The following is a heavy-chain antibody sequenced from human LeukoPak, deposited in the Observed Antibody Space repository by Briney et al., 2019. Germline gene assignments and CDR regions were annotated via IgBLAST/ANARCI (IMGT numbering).Heavy chain of an antibody. CDR1: GFTFSTYG. CDR2: IKQDGSEK. J-gene: IGHJ3*02. Sequence: GGSLRLSCAASGFTFSTYGMNWVRQAPGKGLEWVANIKQDGSEKYYVDSVKGRFTISRDNAKNSLYLQMNSLRAEDTAVYYCARKLMVRGVAFDIWGQGTMVTVSS. D-gene: IGHD3-10*01. CDR3: ARKLMVRGVAFDI. V-gene: IGHV3-7*01.